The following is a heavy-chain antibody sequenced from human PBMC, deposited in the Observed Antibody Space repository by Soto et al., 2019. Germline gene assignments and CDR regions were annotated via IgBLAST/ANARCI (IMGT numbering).Heavy chain of an antibody. CDR1: GGTFSTSA. J-gene: IGHJ6*02. V-gene: IGHV1-69*12. CDR3: ALDKDRLQLGGNYYYILDV. Sequence: QVQLEQSGAEVKKPGSSVKVSCKASGGTFSTSAIRWVRQAPGQGLEWMGGFIPIFPTPDYAHKFQGRLTITADESTSTAYMELSGLKSDDTAVYYWALDKDRLQLGGNYYYILDVWGQWTTVTVSS. CDR2: FIPIFPTP. D-gene: IGHD5-12*01.